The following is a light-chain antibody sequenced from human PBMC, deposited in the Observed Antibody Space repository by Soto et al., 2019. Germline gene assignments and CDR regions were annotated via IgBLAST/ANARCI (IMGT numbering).Light chain of an antibody. CDR2: DAS. CDR3: QQYNSYSRT. J-gene: IGKJ1*01. CDR1: QSISSW. V-gene: IGKV1-5*01. Sequence: IQMTQSPCTLSASVGDRVTSTCRASQSISSWLAWYQQKPGKAPKLLIYDASSLESGVPSRFSGSGSGTEFTLPISSLQPDDFATYYCQQYNSYSRTFGQGTKVDIK.